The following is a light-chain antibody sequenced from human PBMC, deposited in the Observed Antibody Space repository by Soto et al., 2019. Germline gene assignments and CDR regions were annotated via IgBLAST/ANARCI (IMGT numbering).Light chain of an antibody. J-gene: IGLJ2*01. CDR1: SSDVGGYNY. CDR3: NSYTSSSTLVV. CDR2: EVT. Sequence: QSALTQPASVSGSPGQSITISCTGTSSDVGGYNYVSWYQQHPGKAPKLMIYEVTNRPSGVSNRFSGSKSGNTASLTISELQAEDEADYYCNSYTSSSTLVVFGGGTKLTVL. V-gene: IGLV2-14*01.